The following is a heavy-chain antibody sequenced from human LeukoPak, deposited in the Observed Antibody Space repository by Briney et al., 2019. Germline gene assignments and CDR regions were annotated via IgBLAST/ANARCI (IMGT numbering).Heavy chain of an antibody. Sequence: SETLSLTCTVSGGSISSYYWSWIRQPPGKGLEWIGYIYYSGSTNYNPSLKSRVTISVDTSKNQFSLKLSSVTAADTAVYYCAREYPYGDYRYWGQGTLVTVSS. CDR1: GGSISSYY. J-gene: IGHJ4*02. V-gene: IGHV4-59*12. CDR3: AREYPYGDYRY. CDR2: IYYSGST. D-gene: IGHD4-17*01.